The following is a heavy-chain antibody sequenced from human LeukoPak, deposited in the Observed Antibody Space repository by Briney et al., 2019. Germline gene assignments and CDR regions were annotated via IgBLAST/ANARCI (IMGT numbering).Heavy chain of an antibody. Sequence: PGGSLRLSCAASGFTFSTYSMNWVRQAPGKGLEWVSYISSDSSAIYYADSVKGRFTISRDNAKNSLYLQMNSLRAEDTAVYYCAKTSVGEGRIIASGYFDKWGQGTLVTVSS. CDR3: AKTSVGEGRIIASGYFDK. V-gene: IGHV3-48*01. D-gene: IGHD2-15*01. CDR1: GFTFSTYS. J-gene: IGHJ4*02. CDR2: ISSDSSAI.